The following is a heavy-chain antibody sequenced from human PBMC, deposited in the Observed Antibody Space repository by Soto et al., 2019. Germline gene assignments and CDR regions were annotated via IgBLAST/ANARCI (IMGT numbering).Heavy chain of an antibody. Sequence: EVQLVESGGGLVQPGRSLRLSCAASGFTFDDYAMHWVRQAPGKGLEWVSHISWNSGNIGYADSVKGRFTTSRDNDKNYLYLQMNSLRVEDTALYYFAKETHSSGGYFEAFDIWGPGTMVTVSS. J-gene: IGHJ3*02. CDR2: ISWNSGNI. V-gene: IGHV3-9*01. D-gene: IGHD2-15*01. CDR1: GFTFDDYA. CDR3: AKETHSSGGYFEAFDI.